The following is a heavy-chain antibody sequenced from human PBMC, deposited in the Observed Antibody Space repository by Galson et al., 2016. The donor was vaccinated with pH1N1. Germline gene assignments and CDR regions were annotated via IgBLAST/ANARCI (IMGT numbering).Heavy chain of an antibody. CDR2: ISPGSTTT. D-gene: IGHD1-26*01. CDR1: GYTFTRYG. J-gene: IGHJ4*02. Sequence: SVKVSCKASGYTFTRYGMHWVRQAPGQSLEWMGWISPGSTTTKYSQKFQGRVTVTRDSSATTAYMALSSLTFEDTAVYYCASDLMGGTYAADYWGQGAQVTVSS. V-gene: IGHV1-3*01. CDR3: ASDLMGGTYAADY.